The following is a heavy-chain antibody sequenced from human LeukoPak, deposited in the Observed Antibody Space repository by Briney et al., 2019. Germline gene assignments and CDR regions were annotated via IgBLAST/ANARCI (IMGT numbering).Heavy chain of an antibody. CDR3: ARDASMINFDY. Sequence: SETLSLTCTVSGGSISSGGYYWSWIRQHPGKGLEWIGYIYYSGSTYYNPSLKSRVTISVDTSKNQFSLKLSSVTAADTAVYYCARDASMINFDYWGQGSLVTVSS. J-gene: IGHJ4*02. CDR1: GGSISSGGYY. D-gene: IGHD3-16*01. V-gene: IGHV4-31*03. CDR2: IYYSGST.